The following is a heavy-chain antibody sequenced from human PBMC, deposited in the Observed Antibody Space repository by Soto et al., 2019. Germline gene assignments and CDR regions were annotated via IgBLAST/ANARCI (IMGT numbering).Heavy chain of an antibody. CDR1: GYAFTGYY. CDR3: ATRYSYVHF. J-gene: IGHJ4*02. D-gene: IGHD5-18*01. V-gene: IGHV1-2*02. Sequence: ASVKVSCKSSGYAFTGYYIHWVRQAPGQGLEWMGWINPNSGDTNYAQKFQGRVTMTRDTSFSTAYMELSSLRSDDTAVYYCATRYSYVHFWGQGTLVTISS. CDR2: INPNSGDT.